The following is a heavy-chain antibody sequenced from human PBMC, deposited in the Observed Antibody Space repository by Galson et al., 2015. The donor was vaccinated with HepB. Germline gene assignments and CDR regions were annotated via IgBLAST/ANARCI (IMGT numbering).Heavy chain of an antibody. J-gene: IGHJ6*02. CDR2: FDPEDGET. CDR3: ATDLPSMTTKLYYGMDV. D-gene: IGHD4-11*01. CDR1: GYTLTELS. V-gene: IGHV1-24*01. Sequence: SVKVSCKVSGYTLTELSMHWVRQAPGKGLEWMGGFDPEDGETIYAQKFQGRVTMTEDTSTDTAYMELSSLRSEDTAVYYCATDLPSMTTKLYYGMDVWGQGTTVTVSS.